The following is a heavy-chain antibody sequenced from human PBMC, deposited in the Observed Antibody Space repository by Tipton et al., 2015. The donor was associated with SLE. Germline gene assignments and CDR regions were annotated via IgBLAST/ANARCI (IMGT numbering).Heavy chain of an antibody. CDR1: GFNFGAYW. J-gene: IGHJ4*02. CDR3: ARGNTMIVVAKALFDY. D-gene: IGHD3-22*01. V-gene: IGHV3-74*01. CDR2: TNQDGAIR. Sequence: GSLRLSCVASGFNFGAYWMHWVRQAPGKGLVWISRTNQDGAIRSYEDSVKGRFTISRDNAKNSLYLQMNSLRAEDTAVYYCARGNTMIVVAKALFDYWGQGTLVTVSS.